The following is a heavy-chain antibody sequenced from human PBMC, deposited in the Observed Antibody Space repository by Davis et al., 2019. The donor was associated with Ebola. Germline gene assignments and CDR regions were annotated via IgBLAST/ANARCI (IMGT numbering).Heavy chain of an antibody. J-gene: IGHJ4*02. CDR1: GDTVTGSAVA. CDR3: AREYVNSYAY. V-gene: IGHV6-1*01. CDR2: TYYRSKWYN. Sequence: MPSETLSLTCVISGDTVTGSAVAWTWIRQSPSRGLEWLGRTYYRSKWYNEYGPSVKSRITITSDTSKNQFSLHLNSVTPEDTAIYYCAREYVNSYAYWGQGTLVTVSS. D-gene: IGHD3-10*02.